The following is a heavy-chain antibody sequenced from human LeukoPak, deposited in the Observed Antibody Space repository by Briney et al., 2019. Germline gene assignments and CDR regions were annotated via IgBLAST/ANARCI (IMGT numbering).Heavy chain of an antibody. Sequence: EASVKVSCKASGYSFTSYGISWVRQAPGQGLEWMGWISAYNGNTNYAQKLQGRVTMTRDTSTNTAYMELRSLRSDDTAVYYCARDFRYSGYDLWGQGTLVTVSS. CDR2: ISAYNGNT. V-gene: IGHV1-18*01. D-gene: IGHD5-12*01. CDR3: ARDFRYSGYDL. CDR1: GYSFTSYG. J-gene: IGHJ4*02.